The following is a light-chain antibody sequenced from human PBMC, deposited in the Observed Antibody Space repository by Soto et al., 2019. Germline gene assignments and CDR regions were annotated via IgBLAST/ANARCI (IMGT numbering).Light chain of an antibody. CDR3: QQSHSSPIT. CDR2: AAS. J-gene: IGKJ5*01. V-gene: IGKV1-39*01. Sequence: DIQMTQSPSSLSASVGDRVTITCRASQSIGNHLNWYQQKPGKAPEFLIYAASNLQSGVPSRFSGSGSGTDINLTVNSPQPEDCATYYCQQSHSSPITFGQGTRLEIK. CDR1: QSIGNH.